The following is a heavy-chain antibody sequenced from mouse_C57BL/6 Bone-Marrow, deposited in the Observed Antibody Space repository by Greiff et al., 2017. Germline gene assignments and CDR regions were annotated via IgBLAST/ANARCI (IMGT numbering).Heavy chain of an antibody. CDR3: ARQGYSNYFFYAMDY. Sequence: EVQLVESGGGLVQPGGSLKLSCAASGFTFSDYYMYWVRQTPEKRLEWVAYISNGGGSTYYPDTVKGRFTISRDNAKNTLYLQMSRLKSEDTAMYYCARQGYSNYFFYAMDYWGQGTSVTVSS. J-gene: IGHJ4*01. D-gene: IGHD2-5*01. V-gene: IGHV5-12*01. CDR2: ISNGGGST. CDR1: GFTFSDYY.